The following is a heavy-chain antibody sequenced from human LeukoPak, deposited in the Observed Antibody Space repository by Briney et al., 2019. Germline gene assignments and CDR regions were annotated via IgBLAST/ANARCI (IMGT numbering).Heavy chain of an antibody. V-gene: IGHV3-30*04. J-gene: IGHJ4*02. CDR3: ARDRDYDSSGPLDY. CDR1: GFTFSSYA. D-gene: IGHD3-22*01. CDR2: ISYDGSNK. Sequence: PRGSLRLSCAASGFTFSSYAMHWVRQAPGKGLEWVAVISYDGSNKYYADSVKGRFTISRDNSKNTLYLQMNSLRAEDTAVYYCARDRDYDSSGPLDYWGQGTLVTVSS.